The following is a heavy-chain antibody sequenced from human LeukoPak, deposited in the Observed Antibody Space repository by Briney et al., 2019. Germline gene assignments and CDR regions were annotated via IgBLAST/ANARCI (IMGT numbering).Heavy chain of an antibody. V-gene: IGHV3-48*01. D-gene: IGHD3-22*01. CDR1: GFTFSSYS. CDR2: ISSSSSTI. CDR3: ARALVVRGYDY. J-gene: IGHJ4*02. Sequence: GGSLRLSCAASGFTFSSYSMNWVRQAPGKGLEWVSYISSSSSTIYYADSVKGRFTISRGNAKNSLYLQMNSLRAEDTAVYYCARALVVRGYDYWGQGTLVTVSS.